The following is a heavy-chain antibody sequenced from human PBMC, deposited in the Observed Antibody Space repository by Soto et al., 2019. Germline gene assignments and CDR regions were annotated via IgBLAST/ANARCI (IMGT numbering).Heavy chain of an antibody. V-gene: IGHV1-18*01. D-gene: IGHD3-16*01. J-gene: IGHJ5*02. Sequence: ASVKVSCKASGYTFTSYGISWVRQAPGQGLEWMGWISAYSGNTNYAQKLQGRVTMTTDTSTSTAYMELRSLRSDDTAVYYCARSDHIWGSTSENWFDPWGQGTLVTVSS. CDR3: ARSDHIWGSTSENWFDP. CDR1: GYTFTSYG. CDR2: ISAYSGNT.